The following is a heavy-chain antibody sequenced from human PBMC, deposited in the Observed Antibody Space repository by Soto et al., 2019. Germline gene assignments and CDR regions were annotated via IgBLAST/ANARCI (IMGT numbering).Heavy chain of an antibody. Sequence: ASVKVSCKTSGYTFTRNGISWVRQAPGQGLEWMGWVSANNGHTNYAQNLQGRVSMTTDTSTSTAYMELRGLTFDDTAVYYCARDIESVTAKHFFYYYAMDVWGQGTTVTVSS. D-gene: IGHD2-8*01. CDR2: VSANNGHT. CDR3: ARDIESVTAKHFFYYYAMDV. CDR1: GYTFTRNG. V-gene: IGHV1-18*01. J-gene: IGHJ6*02.